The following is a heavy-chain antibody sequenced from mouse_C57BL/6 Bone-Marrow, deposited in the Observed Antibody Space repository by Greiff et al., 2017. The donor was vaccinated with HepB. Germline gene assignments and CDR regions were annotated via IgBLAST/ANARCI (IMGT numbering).Heavy chain of an antibody. CDR2: IHPNSGST. CDR3: SVPVKRTGLRYYFDY. D-gene: IGHD2-12*01. CDR1: GYTFTSYW. J-gene: IGHJ2*01. V-gene: IGHV1-64*01. Sequence: QVQLQQPGAELVKPGASVKLSCKASGYTFTSYWMHWVKQRPGQGLEWIGMIHPNSGSTNYNEKFKSKATLTVDKSSSTAYMQLSSLTSEDSAVYYCSVPVKRTGLRYYFDYWGQGTTLTVSS.